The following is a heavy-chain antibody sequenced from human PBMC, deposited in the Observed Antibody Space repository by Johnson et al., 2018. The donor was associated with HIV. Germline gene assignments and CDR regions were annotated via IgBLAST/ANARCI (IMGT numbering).Heavy chain of an antibody. J-gene: IGHJ3*02. CDR3: ARLRSGNRAFDI. Sequence: VQLVESGGGVVQPGRSLRLSCAASGFTFSSYAMHWVRQAPGKGLAWVAVISFDGSNKYYVDSVKGRFSISRDNAKNSLHLQMNSLRAEDTAVYYCARLRSGNRAFDIWGQGTMVTVSS. V-gene: IGHV3-30*04. CDR2: ISFDGSNK. CDR1: GFTFSSYA. D-gene: IGHD2-15*01.